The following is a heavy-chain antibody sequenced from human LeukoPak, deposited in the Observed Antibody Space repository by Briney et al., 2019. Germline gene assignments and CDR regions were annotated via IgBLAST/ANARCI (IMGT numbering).Heavy chain of an antibody. CDR3: ARGGRRWELLGYFDY. Sequence: ASVKVSCKASGYTFTGYYMHWVRQAPGQGLEWMGWINPNSGGTNYAQKFQGRVTMTRDTSISTAYMELSRLRSDDTAVYYCARGGRRWELLGYFDYWGQGTLVTVS. V-gene: IGHV1-2*02. CDR2: INPNSGGT. CDR1: GYTFTGYY. J-gene: IGHJ4*02. D-gene: IGHD1-26*01.